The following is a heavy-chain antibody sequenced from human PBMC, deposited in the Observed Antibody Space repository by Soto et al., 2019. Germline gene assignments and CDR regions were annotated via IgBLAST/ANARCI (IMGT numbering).Heavy chain of an antibody. D-gene: IGHD1-1*01. V-gene: IGHV2-5*05. Sequence: QITLKESGPPLVKPTQPLTLTCTFSGFSLSACGGGVGWFRQPPGKALEGVTLIYWDDDKCYGPSLKRRLTITKDTSKNQLVLTMTNMDPVDTATYYCAQAPTTRAVKGGAFATWGQGTMVTVSS. J-gene: IGHJ3*02. CDR3: AQAPTTRAVKGGAFAT. CDR2: IYWDDDK. CDR1: GFSLSACGGG.